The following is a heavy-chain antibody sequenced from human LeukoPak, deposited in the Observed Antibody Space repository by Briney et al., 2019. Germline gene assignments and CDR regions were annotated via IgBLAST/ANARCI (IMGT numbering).Heavy chain of an antibody. CDR3: ARLLALSDYFDY. D-gene: IGHD2-8*02. J-gene: IGHJ4*02. CDR2: IYYSGST. Sequence: PSETLSLTCTVSGGSISSYYWGWIRQPPGKGLEWIGSIYYSGSTYYNPSLKSRVTISVDTSKNQFSLKLSSVTAADTAVYYCARLLALSDYFDYWGQGTLVTVSS. CDR1: GGSISSYY. V-gene: IGHV4-39*01.